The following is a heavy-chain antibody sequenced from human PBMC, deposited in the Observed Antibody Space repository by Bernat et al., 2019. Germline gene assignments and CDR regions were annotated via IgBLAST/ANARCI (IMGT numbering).Heavy chain of an antibody. CDR2: IWYDGSNK. Sequence: QVQLVESGGGVVQPGRSLRLSCAASGFTFSSYGMHWVRQAPGKGLEWVAVIWYDGSNKYYADSVKGRFTISRDNSKNTLYLQMNSLRAEDTAVYYCARDGSGYPGAFDLWGQGTMVTVSS. CDR3: ARDGSGYPGAFDL. D-gene: IGHD3-3*01. V-gene: IGHV3-33*01. CDR1: GFTFSSYG. J-gene: IGHJ3*01.